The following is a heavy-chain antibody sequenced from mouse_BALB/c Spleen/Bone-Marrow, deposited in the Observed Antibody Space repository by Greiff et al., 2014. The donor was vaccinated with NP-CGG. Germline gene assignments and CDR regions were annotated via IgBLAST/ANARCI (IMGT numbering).Heavy chain of an antibody. CDR3: ARKLPYYYGSGGDAIDY. J-gene: IGHJ4*01. D-gene: IGHD1-1*01. Sequence: QVQLQQSGAELMKPGASVKISCKATGYTFSNYWIEWVKQRPGHGLEWIGEILPGSGGTNYNDKFKVKATFTADTSSNTAYMQLSSLSSEDSAVYYCARKLPYYYGSGGDAIDYWGQGTSVTVSS. V-gene: IGHV1-9*01. CDR1: GYTFSNYW. CDR2: ILPGSGGT.